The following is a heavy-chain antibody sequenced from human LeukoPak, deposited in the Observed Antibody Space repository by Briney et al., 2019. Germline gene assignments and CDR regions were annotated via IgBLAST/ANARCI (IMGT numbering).Heavy chain of an antibody. CDR1: GFTFSSYA. Sequence: GGSLRLSCAASGFTFSSYAMNWVRQAPGKGLEWVSAISGRDSSTYYADSVKGRFTISRDNSKNTLYLQMNSLRAEDTAVYYCAKIRPPAYDIWGQGAMVTVSS. CDR2: ISGRDSST. CDR3: AKIRPPAYDI. D-gene: IGHD3-3*02. V-gene: IGHV3-23*01. J-gene: IGHJ3*02.